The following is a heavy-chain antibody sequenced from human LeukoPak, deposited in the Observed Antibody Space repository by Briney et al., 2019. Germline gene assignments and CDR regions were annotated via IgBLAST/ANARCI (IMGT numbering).Heavy chain of an antibody. CDR1: GFTSSSYA. D-gene: IGHD6-13*01. CDR3: VKATRYSSSFYFDS. V-gene: IGHV3-64D*06. Sequence: PGGSLRLSCSASGFTSSSYAMHWVRQAPGKGLEYVSAISSNGGSTYYADSVKGRFTFSRDNSKNTLYLQLSSLRAEDTAVYYCVKATRYSSSFYFDSWGQGTLVTVSS. J-gene: IGHJ4*02. CDR2: ISSNGGST.